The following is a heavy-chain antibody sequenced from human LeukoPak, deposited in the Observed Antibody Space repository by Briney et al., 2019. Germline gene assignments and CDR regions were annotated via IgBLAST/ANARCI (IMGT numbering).Heavy chain of an antibody. J-gene: IGHJ4*02. V-gene: IGHV3-30*04. Sequence: GGSLRLSCAASGFTFSSYAMHWVRQAPGKGLEWVAVISYDGSNKYSADSVKGRFTISRDSSKNTLYLQMNSLRTEDTAVYYCARDRSLWPGALDYWGQGTLVTVSS. CDR1: GFTFSSYA. D-gene: IGHD3-10*01. CDR3: ARDRSLWPGALDY. CDR2: ISYDGSNK.